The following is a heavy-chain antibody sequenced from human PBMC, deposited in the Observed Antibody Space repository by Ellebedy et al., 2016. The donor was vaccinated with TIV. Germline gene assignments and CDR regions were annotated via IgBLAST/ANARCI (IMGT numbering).Heavy chain of an antibody. V-gene: IGHV3-74*01. CDR2: MNEDGRTT. CDR1: GFTFSDYW. CDR3: ARDLSGSSDY. D-gene: IGHD5/OR15-5a*01. J-gene: IGHJ4*02. Sequence: GGSLRLSXVTSGFTFSDYWMHWVRQAPGKGLMWVSRMNEDGRTTNYADSVQGRFTISRDNAKNTLYLQMNSLRAEDTAVYYCARDLSGSSDYWGQGTLVTVSP.